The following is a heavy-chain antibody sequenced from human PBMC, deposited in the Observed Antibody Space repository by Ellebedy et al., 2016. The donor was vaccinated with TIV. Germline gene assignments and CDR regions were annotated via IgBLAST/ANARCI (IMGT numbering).Heavy chain of an antibody. Sequence: GESLKISCAASGFTFSSYAMSWVRQAPGKGLEWVSAISGSGGSTYYADSVKGRFTISRDNSKNTLYLQMNSLRAEDPAVYYCAKEGSGGFGELLKLSYYYYGMDVWGQGTTVTVSS. J-gene: IGHJ6*02. CDR2: ISGSGGST. D-gene: IGHD3-10*01. V-gene: IGHV3-23*01. CDR3: AKEGSGGFGELLKLSYYYYGMDV. CDR1: GFTFSSYA.